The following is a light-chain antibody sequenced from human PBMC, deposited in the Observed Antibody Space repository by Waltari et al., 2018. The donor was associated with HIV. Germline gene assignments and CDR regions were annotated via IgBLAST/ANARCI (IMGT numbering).Light chain of an antibody. V-gene: IGKV4-1*01. Sequence: DIVMTQSPGFMGVSLGERAPINCKSSQNILNCVAWYQQKPGQSPKLLIYWASRRESGVPERFIGSGSETDFTLTISSLQAEDVADYFCQQYSTTPWTFGQGTRVEVK. CDR1: QNILNC. J-gene: IGKJ1*01. CDR2: WAS. CDR3: QQYSTTPWT.